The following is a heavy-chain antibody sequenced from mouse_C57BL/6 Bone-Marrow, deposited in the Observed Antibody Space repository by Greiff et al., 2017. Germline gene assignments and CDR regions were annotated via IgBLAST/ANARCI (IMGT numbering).Heavy chain of an antibody. V-gene: IGHV14-4*01. CDR2: IDPENGDT. Sequence: EVQLQQSGAELVRPGASVKLSCTASGFNIKDDYMHWVKQRPEQGLEWIGWIDPENGDTEYAPKFQGKATITADTSSNTAYMQLSSLTSEDTAVYYCTFYGNYDAMDYWGQGTSVTVSS. J-gene: IGHJ4*01. CDR3: TFYGNYDAMDY. D-gene: IGHD2-1*01. CDR1: GFNIKDDY.